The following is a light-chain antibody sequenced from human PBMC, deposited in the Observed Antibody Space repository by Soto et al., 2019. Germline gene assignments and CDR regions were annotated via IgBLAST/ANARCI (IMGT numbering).Light chain of an antibody. J-gene: IGLJ1*01. CDR1: SSDVGGYNY. V-gene: IGLV2-11*01. Sequence: QSALTQPRSVSGSPGQSVTISCAGTSSDVGGYNYVSWYQQHPGKAPKLMIYDVSKRPSGVPDRFSGYKSGNTASLTISGLQADDEADYYCCSYAGRYTYVFGTGTKVTV. CDR2: DVS. CDR3: CSYAGRYTYV.